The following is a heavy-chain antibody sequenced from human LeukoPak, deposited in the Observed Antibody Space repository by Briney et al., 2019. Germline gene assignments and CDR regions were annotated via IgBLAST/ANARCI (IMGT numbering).Heavy chain of an antibody. Sequence: ASVKVSCKASGGTFSSYAISWVRPAPGQGLEWVGGIIPIFGTANYAQKFQGRVTITTDESTSTAYMELSSLRSEDTAVYYCAVGYYDSSGYRPIDYWGQGTLVTVSS. CDR3: AVGYYDSSGYRPIDY. D-gene: IGHD3-22*01. CDR1: GGTFSSYA. J-gene: IGHJ4*02. CDR2: IIPIFGTA. V-gene: IGHV1-69*05.